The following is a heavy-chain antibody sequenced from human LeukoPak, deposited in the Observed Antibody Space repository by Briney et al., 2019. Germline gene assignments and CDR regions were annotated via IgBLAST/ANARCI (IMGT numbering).Heavy chain of an antibody. Sequence: GGSLKLSCAASGFTFSSYAMSWVRQAPGKGLEWVSGISGSGDSTYYADSVKGRFTISRDNSKNTLYLQMNGLRAEDTAVYYCARGDLYDGGGRNWFDPWGQGTLVTVSS. CDR2: ISGSGDST. J-gene: IGHJ5*02. V-gene: IGHV3-23*01. CDR1: GFTFSSYA. D-gene: IGHD3-16*01. CDR3: ARGDLYDGGGRNWFDP.